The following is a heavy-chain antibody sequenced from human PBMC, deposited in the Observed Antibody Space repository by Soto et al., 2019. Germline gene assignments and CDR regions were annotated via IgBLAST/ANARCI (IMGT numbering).Heavy chain of an antibody. Sequence: DSVKVSCKASGYIFTDYFRHWVRQAPGQGLEWMGWINTNRGDTKFAPRFQGRVNMTGNTSTSTAYMGLTSLRPDDTAVYFCARDGLAVRYAFDLWGQGTTVTVSS. J-gene: IGHJ6*02. CDR2: INTNRGDT. D-gene: IGHD2-2*01. CDR1: GYIFTDYF. CDR3: ARDGLAVRYAFDL. V-gene: IGHV1-2*02.